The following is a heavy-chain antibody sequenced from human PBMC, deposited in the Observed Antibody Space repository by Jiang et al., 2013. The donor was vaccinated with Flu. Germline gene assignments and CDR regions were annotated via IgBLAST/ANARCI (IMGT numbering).Heavy chain of an antibody. CDR3: AKHASLVVVVPSASYYYYMDV. CDR2: ISGSGGST. Sequence: PGGSLRLSCAVSGLTFSSYAMSWVRQAPGKGLEWVSTISGSGGSTFYADSVKGRFTISRDNSKNTLFLQTNSLRTDDTAAYYCAKHASLVVVVPSASYYYYMDVWGKGTTVTVSS. CDR1: GLTFSSYA. J-gene: IGHJ6*03. D-gene: IGHD2-2*01. V-gene: IGHV3-23*01.